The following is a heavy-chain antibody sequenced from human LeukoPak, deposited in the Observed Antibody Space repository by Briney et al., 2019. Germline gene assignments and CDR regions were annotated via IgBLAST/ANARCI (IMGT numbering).Heavy chain of an antibody. V-gene: IGHV4-39*07. D-gene: IGHD6-13*01. CDR1: GASISRSTYY. J-gene: IGHJ4*01. CDR2: IYYSGST. Sequence: PSETLSLTCTVSGASISRSTYYWGWIRQPPGKGLEWIASIYYSGSTYYNPSLKRRVSMSVDTSKNQFSLKLSAVTAADTAVYYCAREVVAAPGTVDYWGQGTLVTVSS. CDR3: AREVVAAPGTVDY.